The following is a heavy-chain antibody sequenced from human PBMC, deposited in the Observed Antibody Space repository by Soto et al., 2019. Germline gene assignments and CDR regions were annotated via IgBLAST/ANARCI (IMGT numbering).Heavy chain of an antibody. V-gene: IGHV1-8*02. D-gene: IGHD6-13*01. CDR1: GYTFASYG. J-gene: IGHJ4*02. Sequence: ASVKVSCKASGYTFASYGISWMRQATGQGLEWMGWMNPNSGNTGYAQKFQGRVTMTRNTSISTAYMELSSLRSEDTAMYYCAREVGSRIDYWGQGTLVTVSS. CDR2: MNPNSGNT. CDR3: AREVGSRIDY.